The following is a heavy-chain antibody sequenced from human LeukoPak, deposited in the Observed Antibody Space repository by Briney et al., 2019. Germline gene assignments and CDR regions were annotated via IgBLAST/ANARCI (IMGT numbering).Heavy chain of an antibody. CDR3: PRSPLYGMDV. Sequence: GGCLRLSCVGSGFTFSNYWMTWVRQAPGKGREWVANIKQDGSEKYYVESVKGRFTISRDNAKNSLYLQMTSLRVEDTAVYYCPRSPLYGMDVWGQGTTVTVAS. V-gene: IGHV3-7*01. CDR2: IKQDGSEK. CDR1: GFTFSNYW. J-gene: IGHJ6*02.